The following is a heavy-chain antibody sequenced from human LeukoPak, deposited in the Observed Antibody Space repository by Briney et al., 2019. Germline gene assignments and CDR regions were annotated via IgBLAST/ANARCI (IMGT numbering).Heavy chain of an antibody. V-gene: IGHV1-46*01. CDR1: GYTFTSYY. CDR3: ARVANDFWRGYNWFDP. D-gene: IGHD3-3*01. CDR2: INPSGGST. J-gene: IGHJ5*02. Sequence: ASVKVSCKASGYTFTSYYMHWVRQAPGQGLEWMGIINPSGGSTSYAQKFQGRVTMTRDMSTSTVYMELSSLRSEDTAVYYCARVANDFWRGYNWFDPWGQGTLVTVSS.